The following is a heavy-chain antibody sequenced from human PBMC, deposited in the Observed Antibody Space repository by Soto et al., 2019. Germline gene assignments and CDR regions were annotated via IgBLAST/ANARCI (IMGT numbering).Heavy chain of an antibody. J-gene: IGHJ5*02. V-gene: IGHV4-34*01. Sequence: LSLTCAVYGGSVNGYYWNWIRQPPGKGLEWIGEINHTGGTHHNPSLKSRVTMSVDTSKNQFSLRLSSVTAADTAIYYCATRITVFGLLIPPFDPWGQGTQVTVSS. D-gene: IGHD3-3*01. CDR3: ATRITVFGLLIPPFDP. CDR1: GGSVNGYY. CDR2: INHTGGT.